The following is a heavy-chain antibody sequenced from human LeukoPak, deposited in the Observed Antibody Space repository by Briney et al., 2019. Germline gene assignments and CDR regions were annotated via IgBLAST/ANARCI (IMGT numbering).Heavy chain of an antibody. Sequence: AASVKVSCKVSGYTLTEFAIHWVRQAPGKGLEWMGGFDPEDGETIYAQKFQGRVTMTEDTSTDTAYMELSSLRSEDTAVYYCATDSMVRGLFDYWGQGTLVTVSS. CDR3: ATDSMVRGLFDY. V-gene: IGHV1-24*01. CDR2: FDPEDGET. D-gene: IGHD3-10*01. CDR1: GYTLTEFA. J-gene: IGHJ4*02.